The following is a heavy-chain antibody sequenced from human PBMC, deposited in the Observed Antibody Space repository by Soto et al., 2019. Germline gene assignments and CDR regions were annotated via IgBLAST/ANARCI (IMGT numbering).Heavy chain of an antibody. CDR3: AKGGPDCARTTCYLLVAFDI. J-gene: IGHJ3*02. D-gene: IGHD2-2*01. CDR2: ISSSSCTI. Sequence: GSLRLSCAASGFTFSSYSMNWVRQAPGKGLEWVSYISSSSCTIYYAVSVKGRFTISRDNSKNTLYLQMNSLRTEDTAVYFCAKGGPDCARTTCYLLVAFDIWGQGTMVTVSS. V-gene: IGHV3-48*01. CDR1: GFTFSSYS.